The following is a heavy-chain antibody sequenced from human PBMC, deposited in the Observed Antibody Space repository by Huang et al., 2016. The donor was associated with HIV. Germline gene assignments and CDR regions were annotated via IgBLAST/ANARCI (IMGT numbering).Heavy chain of an antibody. CDR1: GGSINTGRYY. Sequence: QMRFQESGPGLVKPSGTLSLTCNVSGGSINTGRYYWGWIRQPPGKGLEWVGSLYYTGKRHYDPALKGRLTMSADTSKNQFSLNRSSVTAADTAIYYCARNHDFWRGRMFAISYFDVWGRGTLVTVAS. J-gene: IGHJ2*01. V-gene: IGHV4-39*01. CDR2: LYYTGKR. D-gene: IGHD3-3*01. CDR3: ARNHDFWRGRMFAISYFDV.